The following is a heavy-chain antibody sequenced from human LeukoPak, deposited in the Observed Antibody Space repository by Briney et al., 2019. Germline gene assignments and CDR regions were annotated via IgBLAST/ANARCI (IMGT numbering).Heavy chain of an antibody. CDR1: GFTFSNFA. CDR2: ISFDATKE. CDR3: ARFKVGTNTTQKNAFDI. J-gene: IGHJ3*02. Sequence: GGSLRLSCAASGFTFSNFAMHWVRQAPGKGLEWVAVISFDATKEYFGKSVKGRFTISRDNSKATLYLQMHRLRIEDTALYFCARFKVGTNTTQKNAFDIWGRGTVVAVSS. V-gene: IGHV3-30*01. D-gene: IGHD1-1*01.